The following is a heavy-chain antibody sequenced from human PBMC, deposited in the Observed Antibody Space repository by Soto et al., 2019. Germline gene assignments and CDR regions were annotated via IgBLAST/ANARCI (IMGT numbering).Heavy chain of an antibody. CDR2: ISGSGGST. J-gene: IGHJ4*02. Sequence: GGSLRLSCAASGFTFSSYAMSWVRQAPGKGLEWVSAISGSGGSTYYADSVKGRFTISRDNAKNSLYLQMNSLRAEDAAVYYCATSTGAPGNYWGQGTLVTVSS. D-gene: IGHD1-26*01. V-gene: IGHV3-23*01. CDR3: ATSTGAPGNY. CDR1: GFTFSSYA.